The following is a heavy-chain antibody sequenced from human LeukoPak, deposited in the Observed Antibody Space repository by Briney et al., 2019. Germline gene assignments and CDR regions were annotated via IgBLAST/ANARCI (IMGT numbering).Heavy chain of an antibody. V-gene: IGHV3-9*01. D-gene: IGHD3-16*01. Sequence: GGSLRLSCAASGFTFDDYAMHWVRQAPGKGLEWVSGISWNGGSIGYADSVKGRFTISRDNAKKSLCLQMNSLRPEDTALYYCAKDFYSAALGGPDYWGRGTLVTVSS. CDR3: AKDFYSAALGGPDY. CDR1: GFTFDDYA. CDR2: ISWNGGSI. J-gene: IGHJ4*02.